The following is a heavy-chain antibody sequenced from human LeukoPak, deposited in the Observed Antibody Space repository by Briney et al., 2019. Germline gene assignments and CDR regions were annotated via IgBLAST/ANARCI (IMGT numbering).Heavy chain of an antibody. CDR3: ARSYGGSLFDY. V-gene: IGHV4-59*12. CDR1: GGSISSYY. Sequence: SETLSLTCTVSGGSISSYYWSWIRQPPGKGLEWIGYIYYSGSTNYNPSLKSRVTISVDTSKNQFSLKLSSVTAADTAVYYCARSYGGSLFDYWGQGTLVTVSS. J-gene: IGHJ4*02. D-gene: IGHD4-23*01. CDR2: IYYSGST.